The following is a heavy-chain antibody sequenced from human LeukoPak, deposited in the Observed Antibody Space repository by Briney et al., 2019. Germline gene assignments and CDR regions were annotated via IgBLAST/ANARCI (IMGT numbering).Heavy chain of an antibody. D-gene: IGHD1-26*01. CDR1: GFTFSSYA. CDR3: AKLNSGSYHYTNFDS. V-gene: IGHV3-23*01. CDR2: ISGSAGST. J-gene: IGHJ4*02. Sequence: GGSLRLSCAASGFTFSSYAMSWVRQAPGKGLEWVSGISGSAGSTYSADSVKGRFTISRDNSQNTLFLQMDSLRADDTAIYYCAKLNSGSYHYTNFDSWGQGTLVTVSS.